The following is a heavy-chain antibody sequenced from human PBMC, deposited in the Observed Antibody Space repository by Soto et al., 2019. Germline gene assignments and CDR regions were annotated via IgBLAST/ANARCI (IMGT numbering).Heavy chain of an antibody. Sequence: EVRLLESGGGLVKPGGSLRLSCATSGLTFSNYAMSWVRQAPGGGLEWVSSMSGSSSTTYYADSVNGRFTISRDRSKNTLYLQMSSLRAEDTALYYCAKNQERELPRVIDFWGQGTLVTVSS. CDR1: GLTFSNYA. CDR2: MSGSSSTT. V-gene: IGHV3-23*01. CDR3: AKNQERELPRVIDF. J-gene: IGHJ4*02. D-gene: IGHD1-7*01.